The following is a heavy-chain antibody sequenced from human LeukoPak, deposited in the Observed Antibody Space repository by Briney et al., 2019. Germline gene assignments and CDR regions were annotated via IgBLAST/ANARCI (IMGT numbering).Heavy chain of an antibody. D-gene: IGHD2-2*02. CDR2: ISAYNGNT. Sequence: ASVNVSCTASGYTFTSYGISWVRPAPGQGLEWMGWISAYNGNTNYAQKLQGRVTMTTDTSTSTAYMELRSLRSDDTAVYYCARDRYCSSASCYTGTIDYWGQGTLVTVSS. CDR3: ARDRYCSSASCYTGTIDY. V-gene: IGHV1-18*01. J-gene: IGHJ4*02. CDR1: GYTFTSYG.